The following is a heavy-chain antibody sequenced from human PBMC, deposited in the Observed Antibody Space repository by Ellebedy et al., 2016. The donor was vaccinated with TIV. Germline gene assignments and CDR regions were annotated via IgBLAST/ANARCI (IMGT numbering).Heavy chain of an antibody. J-gene: IGHJ4*02. CDR1: GLSFSSYS. CDR2: ISSFSSSI. Sequence: PGGSLRLSCAASGLSFSSYSMNWVRQAPGKGLEWVASISSFSSSIYYADSVRGRFTISRDTYKNTVNLQMNSLRVEDTAIYYCAMVDFCWGQGTLVTVSS. V-gene: IGHV3-21*04. CDR3: AMVDFC. D-gene: IGHD2-8*01.